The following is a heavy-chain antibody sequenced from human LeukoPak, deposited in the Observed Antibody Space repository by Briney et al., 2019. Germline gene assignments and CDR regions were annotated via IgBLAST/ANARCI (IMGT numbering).Heavy chain of an antibody. CDR2: ISSSSSYT. V-gene: IGHV3-11*06. CDR1: GFTFSDYY. Sequence: GGSLRLSCAASGFTFSDYYMSWIRQAPGKGLEWVSYISSSSSYTNYADFVKGRFTISRDNAKNSLYLQMNSLRAEDTAVYYCARVGLSNWFDPWGQGTLVTVSS. J-gene: IGHJ5*02. CDR3: ARVGLSNWFDP. D-gene: IGHD3-16*01.